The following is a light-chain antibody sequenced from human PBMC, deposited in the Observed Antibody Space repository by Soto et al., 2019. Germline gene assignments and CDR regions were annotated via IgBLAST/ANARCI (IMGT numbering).Light chain of an antibody. CDR3: YSYAGTYTV. CDR1: SGDVGGYNY. CDR2: DVD. V-gene: IGLV2-11*01. Sequence: QSALTQPRSVSGSHGQSVTISCTGTSGDVGGYNYVSWYQQHPGKVPKLIIYDVDKRPSGVPDRFSGSKSGNTASLTISGLQAEDEADYYCYSYAGTYTVFGGGTKLTVL. J-gene: IGLJ2*01.